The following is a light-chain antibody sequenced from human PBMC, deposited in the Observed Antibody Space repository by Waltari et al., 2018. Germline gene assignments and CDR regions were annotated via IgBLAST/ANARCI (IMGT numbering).Light chain of an antibody. Sequence: AIRMTQSPSSFSASTGDRVTITCRASQGISSYLAWYQQKPGKAPKLLIYAASTLQMGVPSRFSGSGSGTDFTLTISCLQSEDFATYYCQQYYSYSWTFGQGTKVEIK. CDR3: QQYYSYSWT. CDR2: AAS. J-gene: IGKJ1*01. V-gene: IGKV1-8*01. CDR1: QGISSY.